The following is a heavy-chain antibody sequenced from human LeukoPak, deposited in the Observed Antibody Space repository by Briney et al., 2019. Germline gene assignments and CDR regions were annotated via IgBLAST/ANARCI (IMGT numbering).Heavy chain of an antibody. D-gene: IGHD4-17*01. V-gene: IGHV4-31*03. CDR2: IYYSGST. Sequence: PSQTLSLSCTVSGGSISSGGYYWSWIRQHPGKGLEWIGYIYYSGSTYYNPSLKSRVTISVDTSKNQFSLKLSSVTAADTAVYYCARVGYGDYAPNGWDQCSGPPCFDPWGQGTLVTVSS. J-gene: IGHJ5*02. CDR3: ARVGYGDYAPNGWDQCSGPPCFDP. CDR1: GGSISSGGYY.